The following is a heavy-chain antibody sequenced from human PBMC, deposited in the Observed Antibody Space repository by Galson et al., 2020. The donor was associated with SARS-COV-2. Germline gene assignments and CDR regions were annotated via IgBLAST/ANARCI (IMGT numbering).Heavy chain of an antibody. CDR2: IYYSGSS. CDR3: ARGPSIEVINY. V-gene: IGHV4-30-4*01. J-gene: IGHJ4*02. CDR1: GGSISSADYY. Sequence: ETSETLSLTCTVSGGSISSADYYWSWIRQPPGKGLEWIGYIYYSGSSHYNPSLESRVTISADTSKNHLSLKLSSVTAADTAVYYCARGPSIEVINYWGQGTLVTVSS. D-gene: IGHD4-4*01.